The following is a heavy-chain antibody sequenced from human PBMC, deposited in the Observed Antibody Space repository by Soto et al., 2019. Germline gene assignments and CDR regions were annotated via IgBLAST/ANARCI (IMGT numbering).Heavy chain of an antibody. Sequence: QITLKESGPTLVKPTQTLTLTCTFSGFSLTSTAVGVNWIRQPPGKALEWLALIYWDDNNQYNPSLKSRLTVTKATSKNQLVLTMTNMDPVDTATYYCAHGSGWLSDYWGQGTLVTVSS. CDR1: GFSLTSTAVG. CDR2: IYWDDNN. D-gene: IGHD6-19*01. J-gene: IGHJ4*02. V-gene: IGHV2-5*02. CDR3: AHGSGWLSDY.